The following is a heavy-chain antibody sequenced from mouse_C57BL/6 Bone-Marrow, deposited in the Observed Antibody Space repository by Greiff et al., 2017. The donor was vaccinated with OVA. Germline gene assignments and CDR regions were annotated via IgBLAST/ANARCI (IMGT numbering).Heavy chain of an antibody. Sequence: VQRVESGPGLVQPSQSLSITCTVSGFSLTSYGVHWVRQSPGKGLEWLGVIWSGGSTDYNAAVISRLSISKDNSKSQVFFKMNSLQADDTAIYYCADYDGAYWGQGTLVTVSA. D-gene: IGHD2-4*01. J-gene: IGHJ3*01. CDR3: ADYDGAY. CDR1: GFSLTSYG. V-gene: IGHV2-2*01. CDR2: IWSGGST.